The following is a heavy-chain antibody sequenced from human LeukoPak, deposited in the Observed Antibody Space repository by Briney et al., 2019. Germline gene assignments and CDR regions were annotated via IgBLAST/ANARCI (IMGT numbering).Heavy chain of an antibody. CDR3: ARDSWDYIAVDV. CDR2: VHHTGSA. CDR1: GISINTYY. J-gene: IGHJ6*02. D-gene: IGHD4/OR15-4a*01. V-gene: IGHV4-59*01. Sequence: PSETLTLTCTVSGISINTYYWSWIRQPPGKGLEWIGYVHHTGSADYNPSLRGRVTISLDTSKNQFSLKLTSATAADTAVYYCARDSWDYIAVDVWGPGTTVIVSS.